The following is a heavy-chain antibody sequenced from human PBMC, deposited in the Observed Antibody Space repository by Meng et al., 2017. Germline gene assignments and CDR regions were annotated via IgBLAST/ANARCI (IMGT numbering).Heavy chain of an antibody. CDR3: ARGTRGYSYGNGY. CDR2: NNHSGST. CDR1: GGFSSGYY. V-gene: IGHV4-34*01. J-gene: IGHJ4*02. Sequence: QWGAGLLKPSETTSLSCAVYGGFSSGYYCSWRRQPPGKGLEWIGENNHSGSTNYNPYLKSRVTISVDTSKNQFSLKLSSVTAADTAVYYCARGTRGYSYGNGYWGQGTLVTVSS. D-gene: IGHD5-18*01.